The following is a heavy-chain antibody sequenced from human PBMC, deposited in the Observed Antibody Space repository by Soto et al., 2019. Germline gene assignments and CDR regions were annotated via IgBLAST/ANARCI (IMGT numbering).Heavy chain of an antibody. CDR3: AKGARPVFFDY. Sequence: PGGSLRLSCAASALSFSSYSMSWVRQAPGRGLEWVSSISGTGLDTYYADSVKGRFTISRDNSRNTLYLQMNSLRAEDTAVYYCAKGARPVFFDYWGRGALVTVSS. CDR2: ISGTGLDT. D-gene: IGHD6-6*01. V-gene: IGHV3-23*01. CDR1: ALSFSSYS. J-gene: IGHJ4*02.